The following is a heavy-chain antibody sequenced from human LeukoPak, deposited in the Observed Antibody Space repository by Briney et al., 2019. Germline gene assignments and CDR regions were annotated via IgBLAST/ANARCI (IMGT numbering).Heavy chain of an antibody. CDR2: IIPIFGTA. D-gene: IGHD3-3*01. Sequence: SVKVSCKASGGTFSSYAISWVRQAPGQGLEWMGGIIPIFGTANYAQKFQGRVTITGDESTSTAYMELSSLRSEDTAVYYCARANYDFWSGYSTRNSYYYYMDVWGKGTTVTVSS. V-gene: IGHV1-69*13. CDR1: GGTFSSYA. CDR3: ARANYDFWSGYSTRNSYYYYMDV. J-gene: IGHJ6*03.